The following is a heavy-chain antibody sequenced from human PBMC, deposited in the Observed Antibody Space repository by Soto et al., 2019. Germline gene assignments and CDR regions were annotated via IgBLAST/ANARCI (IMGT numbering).Heavy chain of an antibody. CDR3: AKLFYYGSGSTDY. CDR1: GFTFSTYG. V-gene: IGHV3-30*18. D-gene: IGHD3-10*01. J-gene: IGHJ4*02. Sequence: QVQLVESGGGVVQPGRSLRLSCAASGFTFSTYGMHWVRQAPDKGLEWVAVISYDGGDKYYADSVKGRFTISRDNSKNTLYLQMNSLRTEDTAVYYCAKLFYYGSGSTDYWGQGTLVTVSS. CDR2: ISYDGGDK.